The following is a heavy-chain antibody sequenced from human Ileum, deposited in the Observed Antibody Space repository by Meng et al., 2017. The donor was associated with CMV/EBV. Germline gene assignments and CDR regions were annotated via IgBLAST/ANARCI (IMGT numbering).Heavy chain of an antibody. D-gene: IGHD4-23*01. V-gene: IGHV3-74*03. Sequence: CVDSGSTFSRYWMHWVRQAPGKGLVWVSHISTAGDSTTYAESVKGRFTISRDNAKNTLYLQMNSLRVDDTAVYYCARGARWGAGFDYWGQGTLVTVSS. CDR1: GSTFSRYW. CDR3: ARGARWGAGFDY. J-gene: IGHJ4*02. CDR2: ISTAGDST.